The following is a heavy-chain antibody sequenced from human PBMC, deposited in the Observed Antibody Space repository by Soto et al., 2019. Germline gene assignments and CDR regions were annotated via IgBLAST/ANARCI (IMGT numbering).Heavy chain of an antibody. CDR3: ARDNSGYRGYDGYYWDY. CDR1: GGSISSYY. V-gene: IGHV4-59*01. Sequence: SETLSLTCTVSGGSISSYYWSWIRQSPGKGLEWIGYIYDSGSTSYNPSLKSRVTISVDTSKNQFSLKLSSVTAADTAVYYCARDNSGYRGYDGYYWDYWAQGTLVTVS. D-gene: IGHD5-12*01. J-gene: IGHJ4*02. CDR2: IYDSGST.